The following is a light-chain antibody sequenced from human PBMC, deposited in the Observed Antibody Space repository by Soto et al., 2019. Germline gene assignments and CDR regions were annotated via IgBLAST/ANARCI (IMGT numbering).Light chain of an antibody. CDR1: QSISTW. CDR2: KAS. CDR3: QQYNSYSPT. V-gene: IGKV1-5*03. J-gene: IGKJ1*01. Sequence: DIQMTQSPSTLPASVGDRVTITCRASQSISTWLAWYQQEPGKAPKLLIHKASSLQSGVPSRFSGSGSGTDFTLTISSLHPDDFATYACQQYNSYSPTVGQGTRVEIK.